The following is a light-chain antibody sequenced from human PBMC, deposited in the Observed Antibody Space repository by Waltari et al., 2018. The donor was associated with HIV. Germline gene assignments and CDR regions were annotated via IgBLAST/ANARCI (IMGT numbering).Light chain of an antibody. Sequence: AIQMIQSPSSLSASVGDRVTITCRASQVIGNDLGWYQQKPGQAPKALIYAASSLQTGIPSRFSGSRSGTDFTLTISSLQTEDSATYYCLQDGSFPLTFGPGTKVDV. CDR1: QVIGND. J-gene: IGKJ3*01. V-gene: IGKV1-6*02. CDR3: LQDGSFPLT. CDR2: AAS.